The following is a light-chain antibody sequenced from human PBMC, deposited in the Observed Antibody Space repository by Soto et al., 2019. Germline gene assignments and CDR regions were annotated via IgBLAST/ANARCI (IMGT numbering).Light chain of an antibody. CDR1: QSVSTY. Sequence: EIVLTQSPATLSLSPGERATLSCRASQSVSTYLAWYQQKPGQAPRLLISDASNRATGTPARFSGSGSGTDFTLTISSLESEDFAVYYCQQRSNWPRTFGQGTKLEIK. CDR2: DAS. CDR3: QQRSNWPRT. J-gene: IGKJ2*01. V-gene: IGKV3-11*01.